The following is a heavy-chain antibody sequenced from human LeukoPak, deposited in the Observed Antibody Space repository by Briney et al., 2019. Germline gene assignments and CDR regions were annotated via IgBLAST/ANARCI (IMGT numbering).Heavy chain of an antibody. Sequence: PSETLSLTCTVSGGSISSYYWSWIRQPPGKGLEWIGYIYYSGSTNYNPSLKSRVTISVDTSKNQLSLKLSSVTAADTAVYYCAGVLGYSGSSLWFDPWGQGTLVTVSS. CDR1: GGSISSYY. V-gene: IGHV4-59*01. CDR3: AGVLGYSGSSLWFDP. CDR2: IYYSGST. J-gene: IGHJ5*02. D-gene: IGHD6-6*01.